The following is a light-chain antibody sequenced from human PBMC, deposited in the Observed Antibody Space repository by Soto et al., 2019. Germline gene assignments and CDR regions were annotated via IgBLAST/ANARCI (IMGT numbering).Light chain of an antibody. CDR2: AAS. CDR1: QSVSIN. J-gene: IGKJ1*01. V-gene: IGKV3-15*01. CDR3: HQYHNWPWT. Sequence: IVMTQSPATLFVSPRDRATPPFRASQSVSINLAWYQQKPGQVPRLLIYAASTRATAIPARFSGSGSETDFTLTISSLQSEDFAVYYCHQYHNWPWTFGQGTKVDI.